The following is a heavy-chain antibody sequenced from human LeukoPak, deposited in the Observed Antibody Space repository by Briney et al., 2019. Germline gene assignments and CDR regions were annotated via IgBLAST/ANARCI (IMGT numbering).Heavy chain of an antibody. D-gene: IGHD6-6*01. J-gene: IGHJ4*02. CDR2: INHSGST. Sequence: SETLSLTCAVYGGSISNYYWSWIRQPPGKGLEWIGEINHSGSTNSNPSLKSRGTISVDTSKKQFSLKVRPVTAADTAVYYCASGWIAARLLYWGQGTLVTVSS. V-gene: IGHV4-34*01. CDR1: GGSISNYY. CDR3: ASGWIAARLLY.